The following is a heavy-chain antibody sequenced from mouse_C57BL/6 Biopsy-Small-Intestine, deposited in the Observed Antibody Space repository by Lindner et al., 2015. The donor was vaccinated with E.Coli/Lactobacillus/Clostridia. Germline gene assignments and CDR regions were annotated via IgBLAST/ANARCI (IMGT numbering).Heavy chain of an antibody. J-gene: IGHJ3*01. CDR1: GFTFSDYG. V-gene: IGHV5-17*01. D-gene: IGHD6-1*01. Sequence: VQLQESGGGLVKPGGSLKLSCAASGFTFSDYGMHWVRQAPEKGLEWVAYISSGSSTIYYADTVKGRFTISRDNAKNTLFLQMTSLRSEDTAMYYCARKSLSAYWGQGTLVTVSA. CDR3: ARKSLSAY. CDR2: ISSGSSTI.